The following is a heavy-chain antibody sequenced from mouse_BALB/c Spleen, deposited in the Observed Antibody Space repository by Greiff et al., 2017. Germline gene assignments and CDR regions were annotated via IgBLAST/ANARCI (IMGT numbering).Heavy chain of an antibody. D-gene: IGHD2-14*01. J-gene: IGHJ1*01. V-gene: IGHV5-6-4*01. CDR1: GFTFSSYT. CDR3: TRENYRYDWYFDV. CDR2: ISSGGSYT. Sequence: EVHLVESGGGLVKPGGSLKLSCAASGFTFSSYTMSWVRQTPEKRLEWVATISSGGSYTYYPDSVKGRFTISRDNAKNTLYLQMSSLKSEDTAMYYCTRENYRYDWYFDVWGAGTTVTVSS.